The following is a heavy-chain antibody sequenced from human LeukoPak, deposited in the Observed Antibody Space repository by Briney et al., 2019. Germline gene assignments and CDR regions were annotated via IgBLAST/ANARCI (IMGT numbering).Heavy chain of an antibody. V-gene: IGHV3-64*01. CDR1: GFTFSSYA. CDR3: ARGGCSSTSCYSFDI. D-gene: IGHD2-2*01. CDR2: ISSNGGST. Sequence: GGSLRLSCAASGFTFSSYAMHWVRQAPGKGLEYVSAISSNGGSTYYTNSVKGRFTISRDDSKNTLYLQMGSLRAEDMAVYYCARGGCSSTSCYSFDIWGQGTTVTVSS. J-gene: IGHJ3*02.